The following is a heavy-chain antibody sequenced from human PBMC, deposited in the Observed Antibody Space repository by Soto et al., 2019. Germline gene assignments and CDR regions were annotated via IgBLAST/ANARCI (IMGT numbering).Heavy chain of an antibody. D-gene: IGHD4-17*01. CDR1: GDSFNSNW. CDR3: ARRSAVTTFYFYGMDV. V-gene: IGHV5-51*01. CDR2: IYPIDSDT. J-gene: IGHJ6*02. Sequence: PGESLKISCKVSGDSFNSNWIARVRQRPGRGLEWMGIIYPIDSDTRYSPSFQGQVTISVDRSVNSAFLQWRSLKASDTATYYCARRSAVTTFYFYGMDVWGQGTTVTVSS.